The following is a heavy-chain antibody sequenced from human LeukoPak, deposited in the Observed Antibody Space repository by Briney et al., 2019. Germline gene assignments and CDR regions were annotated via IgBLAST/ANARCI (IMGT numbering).Heavy chain of an antibody. CDR2: ISDTEDT. Sequence: PSETLSLTCTVSGGSISSGSSYWSWIRQSPGKGLEWIGYISDTEDTKYNPSLKSRVTISIDTSKNQFSLKMTSVTAADTAVYYCVRDSPVEWRIYGDTFDSWGQGTRVTVSS. J-gene: IGHJ3*01. D-gene: IGHD2/OR15-2a*01. CDR3: VRDSPVEWRIYGDTFDS. V-gene: IGHV4-61*01. CDR1: GGSISSGSSY.